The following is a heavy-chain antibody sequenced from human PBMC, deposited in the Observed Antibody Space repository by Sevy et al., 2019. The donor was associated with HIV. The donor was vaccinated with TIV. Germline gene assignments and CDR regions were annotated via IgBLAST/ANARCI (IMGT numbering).Heavy chain of an antibody. V-gene: IGHV3-30*02. D-gene: IGHD2-21*01. CDR3: VKEGGGEGGDH. J-gene: IGHJ4*02. CDR1: GFSYSSYG. CDR2: IQYDGSNK. Sequence: GSLRLSCAASGFSYSSYGMHWVRQAPGKGLEWVAYIQYDGSNKDYADSVKGRFTISRDNSKNTLDLQMNSLRVEDTAVYYCVKEGGGEGGDHWGQGNLVTVSS.